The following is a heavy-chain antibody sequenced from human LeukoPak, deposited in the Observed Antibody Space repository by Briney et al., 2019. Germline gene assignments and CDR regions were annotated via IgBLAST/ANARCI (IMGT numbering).Heavy chain of an antibody. J-gene: IGHJ4*02. CDR3: ARDIEVLTGYYLDY. V-gene: IGHV3-33*08. Sequence: GGSLRLSCAASGFTFDDYAMHWVRQAPGKGLEWVAVIWYDGSNKYYADSVKGRFTISRDNSKNTLYLQMNSLRAEDTAVYYCARDIEVLTGYYLDYWGQGTPVTVSS. D-gene: IGHD2-21*02. CDR2: IWYDGSNK. CDR1: GFTFDDYA.